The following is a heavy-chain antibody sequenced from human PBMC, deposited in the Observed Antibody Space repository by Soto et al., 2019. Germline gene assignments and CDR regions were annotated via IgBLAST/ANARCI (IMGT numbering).Heavy chain of an antibody. V-gene: IGHV1-3*01. CDR3: ARGGSYSGSGRYYTHPGAYGMEV. J-gene: IGHJ6*01. CDR1: GYTFTSYA. Sequence: ASVKVSCKASGYTFTSYAMHWVRQAPGQRLEWMGWINAGNGNTKYSQKFQGRVTITRDTSASTAYMELSRLRSEDTAVYYCARGGSYSGSGRYYTHPGAYGMEVWGEGTTV. CDR2: INAGNGNT. D-gene: IGHD3-10*01.